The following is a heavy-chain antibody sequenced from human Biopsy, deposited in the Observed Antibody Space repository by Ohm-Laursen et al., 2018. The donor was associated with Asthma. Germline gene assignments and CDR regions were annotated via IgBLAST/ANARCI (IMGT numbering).Heavy chain of an antibody. J-gene: IGHJ3*02. CDR3: ARTHERWTSIQDDALDI. CDR1: GFNFRTSG. V-gene: IGHV3-30*03. D-gene: IGHD4-23*01. Sequence: SLRLSCTASGFNFRTSGMHWVRQAPGKGLEWLAVISDDAINTYYADSVKGRFTLSRDNSRNTLYLQMNSLRVEDTAIYYCARTHERWTSIQDDALDIWGQGTVVSVSS. CDR2: ISDDAINT.